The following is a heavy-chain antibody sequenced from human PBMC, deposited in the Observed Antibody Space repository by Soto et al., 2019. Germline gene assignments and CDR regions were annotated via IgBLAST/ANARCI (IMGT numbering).Heavy chain of an antibody. Sequence: QVQLVESGGGVVQPGRSLRLSCAASGFTFSSYAMHWVRQAPGKGLEWVAVISYDGSNKYYADSVKGRFTISRDNSKNTLYLPIHSLRAEDTDVYYCARGGLYYDFWSGYYPNDAFDFWGQGTMVTVSS. V-gene: IGHV3-30-3*01. CDR3: ARGGLYYDFWSGYYPNDAFDF. J-gene: IGHJ3*01. D-gene: IGHD3-3*01. CDR2: ISYDGSNK. CDR1: GFTFSSYA.